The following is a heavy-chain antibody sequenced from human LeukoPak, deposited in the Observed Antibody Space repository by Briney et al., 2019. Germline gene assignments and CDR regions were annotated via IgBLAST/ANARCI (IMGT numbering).Heavy chain of an antibody. Sequence: GGSLRLSCAASGFTFSSYWMSWVRQAPGKGLEWVANIKQDGSEKYNVDSVKGRFTISRDNAKNSLYLQMNSLRAEDTAVYYCARDGGYSGYGLFDYWGQGTLVTVSS. CDR1: GFTFSSYW. CDR2: IKQDGSEK. V-gene: IGHV3-7*01. J-gene: IGHJ4*02. CDR3: ARDGGYSGYGLFDY. D-gene: IGHD5-12*01.